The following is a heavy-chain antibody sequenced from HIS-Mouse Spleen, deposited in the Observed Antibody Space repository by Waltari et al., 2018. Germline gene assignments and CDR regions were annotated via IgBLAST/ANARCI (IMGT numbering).Heavy chain of an antibody. J-gene: IGHJ4*02. CDR1: GFTFSSYA. CDR2: ISYDGSNK. CDR3: ARKRYYFDY. Sequence: QVQLVESGGGVVQPGRSLRLSCPASGFTFSSYAMHWVRQAPGKGLEWVAVISYDGSNKYYADSVKGRFTISRDNSKNTLYLQMNSLRAEDTAVYYCARKRYYFDYWGQGTLVTVSS. V-gene: IGHV3-30*04.